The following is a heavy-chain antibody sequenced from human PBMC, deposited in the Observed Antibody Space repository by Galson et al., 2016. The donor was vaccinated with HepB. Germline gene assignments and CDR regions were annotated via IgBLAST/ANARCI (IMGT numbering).Heavy chain of an antibody. Sequence: SLRLSCAASGFTFSTYVMSWVRQAPGKGLEFVSAIGSDGRSTHYADSLRGRFTVSRDNSKNMLYLQMSSLRAEDTAVYYCGKYEFDYWGQGTLVTVSS. CDR1: GFTFSTYV. D-gene: IGHD3-3*01. CDR2: IGSDGRST. CDR3: GKYEFDY. V-gene: IGHV3-64D*09. J-gene: IGHJ4*02.